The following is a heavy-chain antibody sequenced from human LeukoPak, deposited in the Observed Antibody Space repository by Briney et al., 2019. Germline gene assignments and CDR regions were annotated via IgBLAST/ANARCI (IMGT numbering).Heavy chain of an antibody. V-gene: IGHV3-48*03. J-gene: IGHJ4*02. CDR2: ISSTGTI. CDR1: GFTFSTYS. CDR3: AGRFDS. Sequence: PGGSLRLSCAASGFTFSTYSMNWVRQAPGKGLEWVSYISSTGTIYYADSVKGRFTISRDNAKNSLYLQMNSLRAEDTAIYYCAGRFDSWGQGTLVTVSS.